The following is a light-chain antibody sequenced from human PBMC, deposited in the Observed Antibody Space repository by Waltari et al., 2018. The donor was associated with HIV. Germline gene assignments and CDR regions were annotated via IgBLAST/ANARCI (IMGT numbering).Light chain of an antibody. CDR3: QVWDSNTYVT. Sequence: SSDLTQPPSVSVSPGPTASITCSGDISGGHYACWYQKKPGRSPVLVIYQDNKRPSGIPERFSGSNSGDTATLTISGTQAMDEADYYCQVWDSNTYVTFGGGTKLTVL. J-gene: IGLJ3*02. V-gene: IGLV3-1*01. CDR2: QDN. CDR1: ISGGHY.